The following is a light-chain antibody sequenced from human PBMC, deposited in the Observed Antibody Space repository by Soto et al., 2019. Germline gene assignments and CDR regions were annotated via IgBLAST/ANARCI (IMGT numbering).Light chain of an antibody. CDR1: QSISSW. CDR3: QQYNSYPWT. CDR2: KAS. J-gene: IGKJ1*01. V-gene: IGKV1-5*03. Sequence: DIQMTQSPSTLSASVGDRVTITCRASQSISSWLAWYQQKPGKAPKLLIYKASSLESGVPSRFSCSESGTEFTLTISSLQPDDFATYYCQQYNSYPWTFGQGTKVEIK.